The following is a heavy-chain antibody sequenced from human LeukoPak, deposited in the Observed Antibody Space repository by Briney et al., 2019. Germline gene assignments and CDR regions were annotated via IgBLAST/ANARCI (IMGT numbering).Heavy chain of an antibody. CDR3: ARAELKDRTFDY. V-gene: IGHV4-34*01. CDR1: GGSFSGYY. CDR2: INNSGST. D-gene: IGHD1-7*01. J-gene: IGHJ4*02. Sequence: SETLSLTCAVYGGSFSGYYWIWIRQPPGKGLEWMGEINNSGSTNYHPSLKRRTITSVNTTMKQFSLQLSSVTAADTAGYYCARAELKDRTFDYWGQGTMVTVSS.